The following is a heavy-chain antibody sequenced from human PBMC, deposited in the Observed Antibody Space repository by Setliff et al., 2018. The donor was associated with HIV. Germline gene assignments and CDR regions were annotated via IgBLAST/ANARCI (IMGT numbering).Heavy chain of an antibody. D-gene: IGHD2-2*01. V-gene: IGHV4-61*02. CDR1: GGSVSRSDYY. CDR3: ARHAAGPDGPFDY. CDR2: VHISGSV. Sequence: PSETLSLTCTVSGGSVSRSDYYWSWIRQPAGGGLEWIGRVHISGSVNYNPSLRSRVSISIDTSKNQFSLKLSSVTAADRAVYYCARHAAGPDGPFDYWGQGTLVTVSS. J-gene: IGHJ4*02.